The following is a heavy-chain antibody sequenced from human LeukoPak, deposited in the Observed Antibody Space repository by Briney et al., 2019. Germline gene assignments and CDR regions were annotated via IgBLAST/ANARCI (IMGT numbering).Heavy chain of an antibody. CDR2: TYYRSKWYN. V-gene: IGHV6-1*01. J-gene: IGHJ4*02. Sequence: SQTLSLTCVVSGDSVFSKNGAWNWIRQSPSRGLEWLGRTYYRSKWYNDYAESMEGRMTISQDRSKNQYSLHLNSVTPDDTAVYYCARDFGTTGWHTFDYWGQGTLVTVSS. CDR3: ARDFGTTGWHTFDY. D-gene: IGHD6-19*01. CDR1: GDSVFSKNGA.